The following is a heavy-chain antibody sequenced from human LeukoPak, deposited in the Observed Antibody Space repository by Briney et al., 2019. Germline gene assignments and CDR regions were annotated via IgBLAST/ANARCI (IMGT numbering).Heavy chain of an antibody. CDR3: ARDIAARY. D-gene: IGHD6-6*01. CDR1: GFTVSSNY. Sequence: GGSLRLSCAASGFTVSSNYMCWVRQAPGPGLEWVSVIYSGCSTYYADSVKGRFTISRDNSKNTLYLQMNSLRAEDTAVYYCARDIAARYWGQGTLVTVSS. CDR2: IYSGCST. J-gene: IGHJ4*02. V-gene: IGHV3-53*01.